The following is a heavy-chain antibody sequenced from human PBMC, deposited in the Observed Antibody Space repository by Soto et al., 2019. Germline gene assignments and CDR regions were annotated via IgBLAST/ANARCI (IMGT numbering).Heavy chain of an antibody. D-gene: IGHD3-3*01. CDR1: GFTFSSYA. CDR2: ISGSGGST. CDR3: ARTNYDFWSGYLYYFDY. J-gene: IGHJ4*02. Sequence: SLRLSCAASGFTFSSYAMSWVRQAPGKGLEWVSAISGSGGSTYYADSVKGRFTISRDNSKNTLYLQMNSLRAEDTAVYYCARTNYDFWSGYLYYFDYWGQGTLVTVSS. V-gene: IGHV3-23*01.